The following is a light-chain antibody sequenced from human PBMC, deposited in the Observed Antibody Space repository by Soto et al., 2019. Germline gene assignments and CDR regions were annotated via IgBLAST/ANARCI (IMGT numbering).Light chain of an antibody. J-gene: IGKJ5*01. V-gene: IGKV3D-15*01. CDR2: GAS. Sequence: EIVLTQSPGNLSLSPGERATLSCRASQSGSSSYLAWYQQKPGQAPRLLIYGASSRATGIPARFSGSGSGTEFTLTISSLQSEDFAVYFCQQYNNWPITFGQGTRLEI. CDR3: QQYNNWPIT. CDR1: QSGSSSY.